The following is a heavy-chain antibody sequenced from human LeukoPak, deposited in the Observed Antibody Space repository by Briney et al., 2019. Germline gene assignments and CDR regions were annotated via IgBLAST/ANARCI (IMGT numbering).Heavy chain of an antibody. CDR1: GFTFSSYS. Sequence: GGSLRLSCAASGFTFSSYSMNWVRQAPGKGLEWVSSISSSSSYIYYADSVKGRFTISRDNAKNSLYLQMNSLRAEDTAVYYCASGQLGEYEEVVYYFDYWGQGTLVTVSS. J-gene: IGHJ4*02. D-gene: IGHD3-16*01. V-gene: IGHV3-21*01. CDR3: ASGQLGEYEEVVYYFDY. CDR2: ISSSSSYI.